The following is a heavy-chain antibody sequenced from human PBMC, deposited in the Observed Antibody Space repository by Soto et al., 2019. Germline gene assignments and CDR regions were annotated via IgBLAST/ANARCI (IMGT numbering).Heavy chain of an antibody. J-gene: IGHJ5*02. CDR3: ARRDRSGFSYWLDT. Sequence: SETLSLTFTVSGGSISSGDYYWSWIRQHPGKGLEWIGTIYFSGTTYYNPSLKSRVTISVDTSKSQFSLKLSSVTAADTAVYYCARRDRSGFSYWLDTWGQGTLVTVS. CDR2: IYFSGTT. D-gene: IGHD3-22*01. V-gene: IGHV4-31*03. CDR1: GGSISSGDYY.